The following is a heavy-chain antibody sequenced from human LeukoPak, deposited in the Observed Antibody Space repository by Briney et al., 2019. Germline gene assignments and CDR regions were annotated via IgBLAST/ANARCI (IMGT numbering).Heavy chain of an antibody. CDR1: GFNFKNYW. D-gene: IGHD5-24*01. CDR3: AKEGMATIWRYFDY. Sequence: GGSLRLSCAASGFNFKNYWMHWVRQAPGKGLEWVSRIINDGSSTTYADSVKGRFTISRDNAKDTLYLQMNSLRVEDTAVYYCAKEGMATIWRYFDYWGQGTLVTVSS. CDR2: IINDGSST. V-gene: IGHV3-74*01. J-gene: IGHJ4*02.